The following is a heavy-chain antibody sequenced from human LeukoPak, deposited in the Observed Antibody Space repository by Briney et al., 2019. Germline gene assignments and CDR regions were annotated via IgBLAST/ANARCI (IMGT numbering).Heavy chain of an antibody. CDR3: ASDSISMNAFDA. Sequence: SETLSLTCTVSGDSFTTHYWSWIRQPPGPGMEWIGYISYLGSTNYNPSLKSRVTISIDTSKNEVSLMLTSVTAADTAVYYCASDSISMNAFDAWGLGTMVTVSS. D-gene: IGHD3-22*01. CDR2: ISYLGST. J-gene: IGHJ3*01. V-gene: IGHV4-59*11. CDR1: GDSFTTHY.